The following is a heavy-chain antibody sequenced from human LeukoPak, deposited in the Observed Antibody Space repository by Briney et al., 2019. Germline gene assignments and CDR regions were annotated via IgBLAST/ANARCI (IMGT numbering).Heavy chain of an antibody. J-gene: IGHJ4*02. V-gene: IGHV4-4*07. CDR1: GGSISSYY. CDR3: AREGYCSGGSCYAPALFDY. CDR2: IYTSGST. Sequence: SETLSLTCTVSGGSISSYYWSWIRQPAGKGLEWIGRIYTSGSTNYNPSLKSRVTMSVDTSKNQFSLKLSSVTAADTAVYYCAREGYCSGGSCYAPALFDYWGQGTLVTVSS. D-gene: IGHD2-15*01.